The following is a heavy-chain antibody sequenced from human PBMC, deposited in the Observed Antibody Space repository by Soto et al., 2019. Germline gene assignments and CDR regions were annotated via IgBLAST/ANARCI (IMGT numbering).Heavy chain of an antibody. CDR2: IYHSGST. Sequence: PSETLSLTCAVSGGSISSSNWWSWVRQPPGKGLEWIGEIYHSGSTNYNPSLKSRVTISVDKSKNQFSLKLSSVTAADTAVYYCARDWPHILTCYELYYYYGMDVWGKGTTVTVS. V-gene: IGHV4-4*02. CDR3: ARDWPHILTCYELYYYYGMDV. J-gene: IGHJ6*04. CDR1: GGSISSSNW. D-gene: IGHD3-9*01.